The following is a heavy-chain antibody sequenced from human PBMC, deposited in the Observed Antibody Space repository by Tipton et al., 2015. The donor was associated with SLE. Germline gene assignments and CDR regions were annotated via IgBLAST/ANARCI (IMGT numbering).Heavy chain of an antibody. J-gene: IGHJ6*03. D-gene: IGHD3-10*01. V-gene: IGHV4-61*01. CDR2: FYGGST. CDR3: ARDPGRYYGSGSYSYYYYYMDV. Sequence: TLSLTCTVSDDSISTTRYFWEWIRQPPGKGLEWIGYFYGGSTNYNPSLKSRVTISVDTSKNQFSLKLSSVTAADTAVYYCARDPGRYYGSGSYSYYYYYMDVWGKGTTVTVSS. CDR1: DDSISTTRYF.